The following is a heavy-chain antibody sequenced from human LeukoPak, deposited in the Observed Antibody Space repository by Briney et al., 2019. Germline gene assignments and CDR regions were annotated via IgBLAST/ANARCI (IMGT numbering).Heavy chain of an antibody. Sequence: GGSLRLSCAASGFTFSSYAMSWVRQAPGKGLEWVSSISSSSSYIYYADSVKGRFTISRDNAKNSLYLQMNSLRAEDTAVYYCARDAAHSPYYYDSSGYCPFDYWGQGTLVTVSS. V-gene: IGHV3-21*01. J-gene: IGHJ4*02. D-gene: IGHD3-22*01. CDR1: GFTFSSYA. CDR3: ARDAAHSPYYYDSSGYCPFDY. CDR2: ISSSSSYI.